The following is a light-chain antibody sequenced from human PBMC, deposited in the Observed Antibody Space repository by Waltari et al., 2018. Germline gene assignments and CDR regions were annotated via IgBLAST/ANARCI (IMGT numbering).Light chain of an antibody. J-gene: IGLJ2*01. CDR1: STDVASHHL. V-gene: IGLV2-23*01. CDR2: EDT. Sequence: QSALTQPASVSGSPGQSITISCTGTSTDVASHHLFSLYQHHPGKAPKLMIYEDTKRPSGVSNRFSGSKSGNTASLTISGLQAEDEADYYCCSYAGGTASILLGGGTKLTVL. CDR3: CSYAGGTASIL.